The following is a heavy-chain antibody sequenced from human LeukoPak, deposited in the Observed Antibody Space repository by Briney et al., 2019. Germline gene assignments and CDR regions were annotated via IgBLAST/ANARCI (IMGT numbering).Heavy chain of an antibody. J-gene: IGHJ4*02. D-gene: IGHD3-10*01. CDR3: ARLNPTYYYGSGSYYMNY. CDR2: INHSGST. Sequence: SETLSLTCGVYGGSFSGYYWSWIRQPPGKGLEWIGEINHSGSTNYNPSLKSRVTISVDTSKNQFSLKLSSVTAADTAVYYCARLNPTYYYGSGSYYMNYWGQGTLVTVSS. V-gene: IGHV4-34*01. CDR1: GGSFSGYY.